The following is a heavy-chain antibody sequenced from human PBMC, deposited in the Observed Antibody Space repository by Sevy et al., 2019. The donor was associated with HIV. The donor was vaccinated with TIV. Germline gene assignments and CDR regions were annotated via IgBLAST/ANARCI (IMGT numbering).Heavy chain of an antibody. V-gene: IGHV3-15*01. CDR2: IKSKNDGGTT. J-gene: IGHJ4*02. CDR1: GFTFSNGG. Sequence: GGSLRLSCTVSGFTFSNGGMSWVRQAPGKGLEWVGRIKSKNDGGTTDYAAPVKGRFTISRDDSKNRLYLQMNSLKTEDTAVYYCTREGYCGVDCYSDYWGQGTLVTVSS. D-gene: IGHD2-21*02. CDR3: TREGYCGVDCYSDY.